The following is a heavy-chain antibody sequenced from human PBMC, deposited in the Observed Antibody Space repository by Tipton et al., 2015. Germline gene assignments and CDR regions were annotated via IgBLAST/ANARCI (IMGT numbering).Heavy chain of an antibody. CDR3: ARARGRHGGLFDS. V-gene: IGHV4-59*01. CDR2: IQYSGST. Sequence: TLSLTCSVSSDSISKYYWSWIRRPPGKELEWIGYIQYSGSTNYNPSLKSRVTISVDTSKTQFSLKMSPVTASDTAVYYCARARGRHGGLFDSWGQGILVTVSS. J-gene: IGHJ4*02. D-gene: IGHD4-23*01. CDR1: SDSISKYY.